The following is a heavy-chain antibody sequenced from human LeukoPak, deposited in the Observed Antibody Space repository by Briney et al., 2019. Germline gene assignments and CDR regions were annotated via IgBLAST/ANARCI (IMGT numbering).Heavy chain of an antibody. CDR1: GFTFSNYA. V-gene: IGHV3-30*04. Sequence: GGSLRLSCAASGFTFSNYAMHWVRQAPGKGLEWVAVISYAGSNKYYADSVRGRFTISRDNSKNTLYLQMNSLRAEDTAVYYCARGAHRIATTSKIDYWGQGTLVTVSS. D-gene: IGHD6-13*01. J-gene: IGHJ4*02. CDR3: ARGAHRIATTSKIDY. CDR2: ISYAGSNK.